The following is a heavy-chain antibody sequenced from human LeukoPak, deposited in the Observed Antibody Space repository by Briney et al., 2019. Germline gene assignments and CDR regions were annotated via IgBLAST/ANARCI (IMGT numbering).Heavy chain of an antibody. V-gene: IGHV3-23*01. CDR3: AKDDNVEMATMIDY. CDR2: ISGSGGST. Sequence: AGGSLRLSCAASGFTFSSYAMSWVRQAPGKGRKWASAISGSGGSTYYADSVKGRFTISRDNSKNSLYLQMNSLRAEDTALYYCAKDDNVEMATMIDYWGQGTLVTVSS. D-gene: IGHD5-24*01. J-gene: IGHJ4*02. CDR1: GFTFSSYA.